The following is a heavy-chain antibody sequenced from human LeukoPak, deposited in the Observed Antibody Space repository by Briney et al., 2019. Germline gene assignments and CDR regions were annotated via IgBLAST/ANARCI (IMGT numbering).Heavy chain of an antibody. CDR3: AKTTVNEGRAFDY. J-gene: IGHJ4*02. D-gene: IGHD4-17*01. CDR2: ISGSGGST. CDR1: GFTVSSNY. Sequence: GGPLRLSCAASGFTVSSNYMSWVRQAPGKGLEWVSAISGSGGSTYYADSVKGRFTISRDNSKNTLYLQMNSLRAEDTAVYYCAKTTVNEGRAFDYWGQGTLVTVSS. V-gene: IGHV3-23*01.